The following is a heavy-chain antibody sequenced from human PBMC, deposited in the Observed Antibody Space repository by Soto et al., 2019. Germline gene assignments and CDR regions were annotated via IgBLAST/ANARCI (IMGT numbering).Heavy chain of an antibody. Sequence: QLQLQESGPGLVKPSETLSLTCTVSGGSISSSSYYWGWIRQPPGKGLEWIGSIYYSGSTYYNPSLKSRVTISVDTSKNQFSLKLSSVTAADTAVYYCARLLDGDYEVYWGPGTLVTVSS. J-gene: IGHJ4*02. V-gene: IGHV4-39*01. D-gene: IGHD4-17*01. CDR3: ARLLDGDYEVY. CDR1: GGSISSSSYY. CDR2: IYYSGST.